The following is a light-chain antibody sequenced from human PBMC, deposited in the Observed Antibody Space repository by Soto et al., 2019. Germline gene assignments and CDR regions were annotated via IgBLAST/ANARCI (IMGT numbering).Light chain of an antibody. Sequence: QSVLTQPPSASGTPGQRVTISCSGSSSNIGDNDVYWYQVLPGTAPKLLIYSNNQRPSGVPDRFSGSKSGTSASLAISGLRSEDEGDYYCAAWDDTLSGPVFGGGTKLTVL. J-gene: IGLJ3*02. CDR2: SNN. V-gene: IGLV1-47*02. CDR3: AAWDDTLSGPV. CDR1: SSNIGDND.